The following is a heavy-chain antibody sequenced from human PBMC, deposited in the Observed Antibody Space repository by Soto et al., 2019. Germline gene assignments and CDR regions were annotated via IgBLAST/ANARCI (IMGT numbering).Heavy chain of an antibody. Sequence: QVQLQESGPGLVRPSQTLSLTCTVSGGSISSGGYYWSWIRQHPGKGLEWIGYIYYSGSTYYNPSLKSRVTISVDTSKNQFSLKLSSVTAADTAVYYCARLGVCSGGSCYSDSDYWGQGTLVTVSS. D-gene: IGHD2-15*01. CDR3: ARLGVCSGGSCYSDSDY. CDR2: IYYSGST. J-gene: IGHJ4*02. CDR1: GGSISSGGYY. V-gene: IGHV4-31*03.